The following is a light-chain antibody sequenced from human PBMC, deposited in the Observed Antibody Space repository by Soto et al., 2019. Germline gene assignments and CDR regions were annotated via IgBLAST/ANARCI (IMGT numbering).Light chain of an antibody. CDR2: DXS. CDR3: QQLKRDPRT. J-gene: IGKJ4*01. V-gene: IGKV1-39*01. CDR1: QSIGGF. Sequence: IQMTQSRSSLSVYLXDRVPITCLASQSIGGFLNXXQQXXGXAPKXXXDDXSTLHSGGPSRLSGSGSGTDFTLTISSLQPEDFANYYCQQLKRDPRTFGGGTKVDIK.